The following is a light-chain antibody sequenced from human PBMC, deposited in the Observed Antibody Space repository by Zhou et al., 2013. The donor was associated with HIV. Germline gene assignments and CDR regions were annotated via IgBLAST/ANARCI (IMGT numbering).Light chain of an antibody. CDR3: QQSYSTPRT. V-gene: IGKV1-39*01. Sequence: DLRMTQSPSSLSASVGDRVTITCRASQSISSYLNWYQQKPGKAPKLLIYAASSLQSGVPSRFSGSGSGTDFTLTISSLQPEDFATYYCQQSYSTPRTFGPGDRSWRSN. CDR1: QSISSY. J-gene: IGKJ2*01. CDR2: AAS.